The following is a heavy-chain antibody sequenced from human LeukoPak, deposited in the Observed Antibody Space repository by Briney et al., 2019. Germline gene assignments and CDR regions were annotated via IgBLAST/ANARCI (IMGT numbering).Heavy chain of an antibody. D-gene: IGHD1-26*01. Sequence: GGSLRLSCAASGFTFSSYWMSWVRQAPGEGLEWVANIKQDGSEKYYVDSVKGRFTISRDNAKNSLYLQMNSLRAEDTAVYYCAREGSNYYMDVWGKGTTVTVSS. V-gene: IGHV3-7*01. CDR2: IKQDGSEK. CDR3: AREGSNYYMDV. CDR1: GFTFSSYW. J-gene: IGHJ6*03.